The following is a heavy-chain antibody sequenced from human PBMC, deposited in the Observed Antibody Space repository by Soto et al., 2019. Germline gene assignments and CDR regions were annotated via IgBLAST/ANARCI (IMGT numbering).Heavy chain of an antibody. CDR2: ISGSGGTT. CDR1: GFTFSSSA. J-gene: IGHJ4*02. V-gene: IGHV3-23*01. D-gene: IGHD6-13*01. CDR3: AMDLAAAGPFDY. Sequence: GGSLRLSCAASGFTFSSSATSWVRQAPGKGLEWVSLISGSGGTTFYADSVKGRFTMSRDNSKNMLYVQMNSLSAEDTAVHYCAMDLAAAGPFDYWGQGTLVTVSS.